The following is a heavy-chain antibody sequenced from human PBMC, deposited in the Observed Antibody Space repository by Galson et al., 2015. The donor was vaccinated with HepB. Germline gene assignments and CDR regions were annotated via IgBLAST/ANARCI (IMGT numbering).Heavy chain of an antibody. CDR3: ARGGGLYSGYASVYYYYYMDV. Sequence: SLRLSCAASGFTFSSYSMNWVRQAPGKGLEWVSYISSSSSRTMYYADSVKGRFTISRDNAKNSLNLQMNSLRAEDTAVYYCARGGGLYSGYASVYYYYYMDVWGKGTTVTVSS. CDR2: ISSSSSRTM. J-gene: IGHJ6*03. V-gene: IGHV3-48*01. CDR1: GFTFSSYS. D-gene: IGHD5-12*01.